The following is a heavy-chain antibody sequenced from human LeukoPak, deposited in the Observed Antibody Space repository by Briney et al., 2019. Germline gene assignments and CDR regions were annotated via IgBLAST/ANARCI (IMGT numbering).Heavy chain of an antibody. D-gene: IGHD6-13*01. CDR2: IASRPAGGAI. J-gene: IGHJ4*02. CDR3: TTEGQQMESSGFDY. V-gene: IGHV3-15*07. Sequence: RPGGSLRLSCAASGFTFTCPWMNWVRQAPGEGLEWVGRIASRPAGGAIEYADSVRGRFTISRDDSKNTLYLQMNSLKTEDTAVYYCTTEGQQMESSGFDYWGQGTPVTVSS. CDR1: GFTFTCPW.